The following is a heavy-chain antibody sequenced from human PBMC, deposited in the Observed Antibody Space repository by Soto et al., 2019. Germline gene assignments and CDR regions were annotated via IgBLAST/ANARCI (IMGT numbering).Heavy chain of an antibody. D-gene: IGHD3-10*01. V-gene: IGHV3-23*01. CDR3: ARDPRRFFLGSGDGLFYFDF. CDR2: ITGNGADT. J-gene: IGHJ4*02. CDR1: GFTFSSHA. Sequence: EVQLLESGGGSVQPGGSLRLSCAASGFTFSSHAISWVRQTPGKGLEWVSSITGNGADTFYADSVRGRFSISRDNSLNTIYLQLDGLRVEDRAVYYCARDPRRFFLGSGDGLFYFDFWGQGTLVTVSS.